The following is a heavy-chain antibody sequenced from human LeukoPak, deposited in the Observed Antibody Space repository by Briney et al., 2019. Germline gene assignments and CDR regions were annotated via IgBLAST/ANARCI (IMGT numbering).Heavy chain of an antibody. Sequence: KTSETLSLTCAVSGGSISSSYWWSWVRQPPGKGLEWIGEIFHSGSTNYNPSLKSRVTISVDKSKNLFSLKLTSVTAADTAMYYCAMSRPYQHNWFDPWGQGTLVTVSS. CDR2: IFHSGST. V-gene: IGHV4-4*02. CDR1: GGSISSSYW. D-gene: IGHD2-2*01. J-gene: IGHJ5*02. CDR3: AMSRPYQHNWFDP.